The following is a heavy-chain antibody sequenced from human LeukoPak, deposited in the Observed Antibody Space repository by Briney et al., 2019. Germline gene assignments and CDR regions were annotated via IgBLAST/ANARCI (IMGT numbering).Heavy chain of an antibody. V-gene: IGHV4-39*01. J-gene: IGHJ5*02. CDR2: INYSGRT. CDR1: GDSISSSDFY. Sequence: SETLSLTCTVSGDSISSSDFYWGWIRRPPGKGLEWIALINYSGRTFYNPSLERRVTISVNMSTNQFSLRLNSVTAADTAVYYCARRRKDLNWFDPWGQGTLVTVSS. CDR3: ARRRKDLNWFDP.